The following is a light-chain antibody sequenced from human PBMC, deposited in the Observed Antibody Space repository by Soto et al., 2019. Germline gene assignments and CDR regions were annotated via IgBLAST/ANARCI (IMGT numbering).Light chain of an antibody. CDR1: SSVVGGYKY. CDR2: EVS. CDR3: SSYTSSSTYV. V-gene: IGLV2-14*01. Sequence: QSALTQPASVSGSPGQSITISCTGTSSVVGGYKYVSWNQQHPGKAPKLMIYEVSNRPSGVSNRFSGSKSGNTASLTISGLQAEDEADYYCSSYTSSSTYVFGTGTKVTV. J-gene: IGLJ1*01.